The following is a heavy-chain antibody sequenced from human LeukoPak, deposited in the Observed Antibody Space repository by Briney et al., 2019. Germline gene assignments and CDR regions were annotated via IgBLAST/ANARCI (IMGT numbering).Heavy chain of an antibody. CDR2: IYYSGST. CDR3: ARQSGYLAY. Sequence: SQTLSLTCTVSGRSISDYYWSWIRQPPGKGLEWIGHIYYSGSTNYNPSLKTRATISVDTSKNQFSLKLSSVTAADTAVYYCARQSGYLAYWGQGTLVTVSS. D-gene: IGHD3-3*01. J-gene: IGHJ4*02. V-gene: IGHV4-59*08. CDR1: GRSISDYY.